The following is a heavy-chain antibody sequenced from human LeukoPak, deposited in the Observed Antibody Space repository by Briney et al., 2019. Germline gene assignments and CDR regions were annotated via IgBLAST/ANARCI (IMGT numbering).Heavy chain of an antibody. Sequence: ASVKVSCKASGYTFTSYGISWVRQAPGQGLEWMGWISAYNGNTNYAQKLQGRVTMTTDTSTSTAYMELRSLRSEDTAVYYCARGSRSGVGRPNLVRYFDWSRVEDYYYYMDVWGKGTTVTVSS. V-gene: IGHV1-18*01. J-gene: IGHJ6*03. CDR2: ISAYNGNT. CDR3: ARGSRSGVGRPNLVRYFDWSRVEDYYYYMDV. CDR1: GYTFTSYG. D-gene: IGHD3-9*01.